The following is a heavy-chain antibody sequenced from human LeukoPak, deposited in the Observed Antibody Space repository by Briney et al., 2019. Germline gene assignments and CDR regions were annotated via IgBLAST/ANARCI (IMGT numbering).Heavy chain of an antibody. J-gene: IGHJ4*02. CDR3: ARAPWIQLWLPPDY. V-gene: IGHV1-2*02. CDR1: GYTFTGYY. Sequence: GASVKVSCKASGYTFTGYYMHWVRQAPGQGLEWMGWINPNSGGTNYAQKFQGRVTMTRDTSISTAYMELSRLRSDDTAVYYCARAPWIQLWLPPDYWGQGTLVTVSS. D-gene: IGHD5-18*01. CDR2: INPNSGGT.